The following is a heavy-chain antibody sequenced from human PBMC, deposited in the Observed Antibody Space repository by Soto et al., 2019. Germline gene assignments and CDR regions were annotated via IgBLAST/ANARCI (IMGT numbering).Heavy chain of an antibody. D-gene: IGHD2-2*02. CDR1: GYTFTSYD. V-gene: IGHV1-8*01. CDR2: MNPNSGNT. J-gene: IGHJ6*02. Sequence: QVQLVQSGAEVKKPGASVKVSCKASGYTFTSYDINWVRQATGQGLEWMGWMNPNSGNTGYAQKFQGRVTMTRNTSISTAYMELSSLRYEDTAVYYCARSAPYCSSTSCYNIVYYYGMDVWGQGTTVTVSS. CDR3: ARSAPYCSSTSCYNIVYYYGMDV.